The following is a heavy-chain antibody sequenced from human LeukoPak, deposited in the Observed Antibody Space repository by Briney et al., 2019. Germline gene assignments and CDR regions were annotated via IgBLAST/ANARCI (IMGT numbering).Heavy chain of an antibody. J-gene: IGHJ4*02. CDR1: GFTFTNYW. Sequence: EGSLRLSCAASGFTFTNYWMSWVRQAPGKGLEWVANTKQDETEKHYADSVKGRFTISRDNAQNSLYLQMNSLRAEDTAVYFCARNRQWLLADYWGQGTVVTVSS. V-gene: IGHV3-7*04. CDR2: TKQDETEK. CDR3: ARNRQWLLADY. D-gene: IGHD3-22*01.